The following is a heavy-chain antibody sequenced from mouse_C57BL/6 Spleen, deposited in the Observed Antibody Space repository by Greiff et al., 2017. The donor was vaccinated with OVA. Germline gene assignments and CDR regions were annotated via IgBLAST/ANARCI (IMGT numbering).Heavy chain of an antibody. CDR2: IYPGDGDT. D-gene: IGHD1-1*01. J-gene: IGHJ4*01. CDR1: GYAFSSSW. CDR3: APITTVAPYAMYY. V-gene: IGHV1-82*01. Sequence: QVQLKQSGPELVKPGASVKISCKASGYAFSSSWMNWVKQRPGKGLEWIGRIYPGDGDTNYNGKFKGKATLTADKSSSTAYMQLSSLTSEDSAVYFCAPITTVAPYAMYYWGQGTSVTVSS.